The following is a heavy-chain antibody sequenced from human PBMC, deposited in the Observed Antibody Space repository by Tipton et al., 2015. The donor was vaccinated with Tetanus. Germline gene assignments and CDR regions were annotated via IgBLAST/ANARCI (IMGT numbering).Heavy chain of an antibody. CDR2: IWYDGSA. CDR1: GGSVSNSDYY. CDR3: ARLSSSANDAHAFDI. Sequence: TLSLTCTVSGGSVSNSDYYWGWIRQSPGKGLEWIGSIWYDGSAYYNPSLESRVTISVDTSNTQFSLRVTSVTAADTAVYYCARLSSSANDAHAFDIWGQGTMVTVSS. J-gene: IGHJ3*02. D-gene: IGHD3-22*01. V-gene: IGHV4-39*01.